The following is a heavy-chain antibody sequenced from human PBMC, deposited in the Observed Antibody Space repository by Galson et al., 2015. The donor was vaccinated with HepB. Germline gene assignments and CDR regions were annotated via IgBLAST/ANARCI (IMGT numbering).Heavy chain of an antibody. CDR1: GYTFTSYG. J-gene: IGHJ4*02. CDR3: ARVAPLGYCSGGSCMTPADY. D-gene: IGHD2-15*01. Sequence: SVKVSCKASGYTFTSYGISWVRQAPGQGLEWTGWISAYNGNTNYAQKLQGRVTMTTDTSTSTAYMELRSLRSDDTAVYYCARVAPLGYCSGGSCMTPADYWGQGTLVTVSS. V-gene: IGHV1-18*04. CDR2: ISAYNGNT.